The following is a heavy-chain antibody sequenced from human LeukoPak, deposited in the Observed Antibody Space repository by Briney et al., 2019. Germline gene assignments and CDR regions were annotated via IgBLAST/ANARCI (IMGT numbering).Heavy chain of an antibody. Sequence: HSGGSLRLSCAASGFTFSDYYMSWIRQAPGKGLEWVSLISWDGGSTYYADSVKGRFTISRDNSKNSLYLQMNSLRTEDTALYYCAKDGVEYSSSSWFDYWGQGTLVTVSS. D-gene: IGHD6-6*01. CDR2: ISWDGGST. CDR3: AKDGVEYSSSSWFDY. J-gene: IGHJ4*02. CDR1: GFTFSDYY. V-gene: IGHV3-43*01.